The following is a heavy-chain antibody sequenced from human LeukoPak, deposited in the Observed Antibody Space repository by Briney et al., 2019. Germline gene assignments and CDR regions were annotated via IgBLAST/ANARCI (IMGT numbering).Heavy chain of an antibody. D-gene: IGHD6-19*01. V-gene: IGHV1-18*01. CDR3: ARKVSDSLAVAASGAFDI. CDR2: TSAYNGNT. J-gene: IGHJ3*02. Sequence: ASVKVSCKASGYTFTSYGISWVRQAPGQGLEWMGWTSAYNGNTNYAQKLQGRVTMTTDTSTSTAYMELRSLRSDDTAVYYCARKVSDSLAVAASGAFDIWGQGTMVTVSS. CDR1: GYTFTSYG.